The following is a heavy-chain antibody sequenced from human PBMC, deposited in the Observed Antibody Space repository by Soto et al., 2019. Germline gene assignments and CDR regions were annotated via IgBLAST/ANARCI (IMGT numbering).Heavy chain of an antibody. CDR1: GGSITDYS. CDR2: ISINGNS. Sequence: SETLALSCAVSGGSITDYSWSWIRQSAGKGLEWLGRISINGNSHYHPSLRSRVTMSIETSKNQFSLNLRSVTAADTAVYYCARESGDNWTYEVDWGQGTLVTVSS. V-gene: IGHV4-4*07. CDR3: ARESGDNWTYEVD. J-gene: IGHJ4*02. D-gene: IGHD1-7*01.